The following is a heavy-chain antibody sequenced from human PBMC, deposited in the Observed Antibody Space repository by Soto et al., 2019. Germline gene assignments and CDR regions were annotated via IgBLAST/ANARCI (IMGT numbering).Heavy chain of an antibody. V-gene: IGHV4-59*01. CDR2: IYYSGST. CDR1: GGSISSYY. Sequence: QVQLQESGPGLVKPSETLSLTCTVSGGSISSYYWSWIRQPPGKGLEWIGYIYYSGSTNYNPSLKSRVTISVVTSKNQFSLKLSSVTAADTAVYYCAREARITMVRGVLAYYYYYGMDVWGQGTTVTVSS. J-gene: IGHJ6*02. D-gene: IGHD3-10*01. CDR3: AREARITMVRGVLAYYYYYGMDV.